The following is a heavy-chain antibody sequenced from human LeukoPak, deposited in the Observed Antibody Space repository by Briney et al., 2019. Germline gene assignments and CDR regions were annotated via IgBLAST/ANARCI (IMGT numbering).Heavy chain of an antibody. CDR2: IKQDGSDK. V-gene: IGHV3-7*04. CDR3: ARDDRPSSGWYRRGYYGMDV. CDR1: GFTFSSYW. Sequence: PGGSLRLSCAAYGFTFSSYWMSWVRQDPGKGLEWVANIKQDGSDKYYVDSVKGRFTISRDNAKNSLYLQMNSLRAEDTAVYYCARDDRPSSGWYRRGYYGMDVWGQGTTVIVSS. D-gene: IGHD6-19*01. J-gene: IGHJ6*02.